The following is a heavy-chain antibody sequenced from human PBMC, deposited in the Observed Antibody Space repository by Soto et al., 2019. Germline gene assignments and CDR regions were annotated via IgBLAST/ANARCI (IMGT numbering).Heavy chain of an antibody. Sequence: VGSLRLSCAASGFTFSNYAMSWVRQAPGKGLEWVSAINYSGKTTYNADSVKGRFTISRDNTKNTLYLQMNSLRAEDTAAYYCAKEGDRHDFWSGYGLDVWGQGTTVTVS. CDR1: GFTFSNYA. D-gene: IGHD3-3*01. J-gene: IGHJ6*02. V-gene: IGHV3-23*01. CDR2: INYSGKTT. CDR3: AKEGDRHDFWSGYGLDV.